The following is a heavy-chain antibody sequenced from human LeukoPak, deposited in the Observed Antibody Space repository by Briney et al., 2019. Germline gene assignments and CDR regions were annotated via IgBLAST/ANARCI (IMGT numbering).Heavy chain of an antibody. D-gene: IGHD3-3*01. CDR1: GFTFSSYA. J-gene: IGHJ5*02. V-gene: IGHV3-23*01. CDR2: ISGSGGST. CDR3: AKLVPSDDFWSGYLGWFDP. Sequence: GGSLRLSCAASGFTFSSYAMSWVRQAPGEGLGWGSAISGSGGSTYDADSGKGRFTTSRDNSQNTLYLQMSSLRAEDTAVYYCAKLVPSDDFWSGYLGWFDPWGQGTLVTVSS.